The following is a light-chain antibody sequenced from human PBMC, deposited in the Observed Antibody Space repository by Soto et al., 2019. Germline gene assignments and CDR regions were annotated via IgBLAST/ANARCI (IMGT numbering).Light chain of an antibody. Sequence: QSALTQPASVSGSPGQSITISCTGTSSDIGGYNSVSWYQQHPRKAPKLMIYEVTNRPSGISNRFSGSKSGNTASLTISGLQAEDEADYYCSSYTRGNTYVFGTGTKVTAL. CDR3: SSYTRGNTYV. J-gene: IGLJ1*01. V-gene: IGLV2-14*01. CDR2: EVT. CDR1: SSDIGGYNS.